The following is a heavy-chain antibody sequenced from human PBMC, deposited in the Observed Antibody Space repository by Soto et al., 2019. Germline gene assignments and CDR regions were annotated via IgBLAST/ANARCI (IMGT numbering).Heavy chain of an antibody. CDR3: ARRKERSGPHYFDY. D-gene: IGHD6-25*01. CDR1: GYTFTTYD. Sequence: APVKVSCKASGYTFTTYDISWVRQATGQGLEWMGWMNPYSGNTGLAQKFQGRVTVTRNTSISTVYMELSGLRPDDTAVYYCARRKERSGPHYFDYWGQGSLVTVSS. CDR2: MNPYSGNT. J-gene: IGHJ4*02. V-gene: IGHV1-8*01.